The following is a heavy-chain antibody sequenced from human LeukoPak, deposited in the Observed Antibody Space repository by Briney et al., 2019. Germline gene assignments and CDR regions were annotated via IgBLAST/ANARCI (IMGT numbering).Heavy chain of an antibody. D-gene: IGHD6-13*01. Sequence: GGSLRLSCAASGFTFSSYAMSWVRQAPGKGLEWVSAISGSGGSTYYADSVKGRFTISRDDSKNTLYLQMNSLRAEDTAVYYCAKDHIAKEGSWPQDYWGQGTLVTVSS. CDR3: AKDHIAKEGSWPQDY. CDR2: ISGSGGST. CDR1: GFTFSSYA. V-gene: IGHV3-23*01. J-gene: IGHJ4*02.